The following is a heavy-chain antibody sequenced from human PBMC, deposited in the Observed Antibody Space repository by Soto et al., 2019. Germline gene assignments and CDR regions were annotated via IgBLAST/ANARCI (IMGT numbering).Heavy chain of an antibody. D-gene: IGHD3-10*01. CDR1: GYTFTSYA. Sequence: QVQLVQSGAEVKKPGASVKVSCKASGYTFTSYAMHWVRQAPGQRLEWMGWINAGNGNTKYSQKFQGRVTITRDTCAIXAYMELSSLRSEDTAVYYCARSSFMVRGVINGMDVWGQGTTVTVSS. V-gene: IGHV1-3*01. J-gene: IGHJ6*02. CDR2: INAGNGNT. CDR3: ARSSFMVRGVINGMDV.